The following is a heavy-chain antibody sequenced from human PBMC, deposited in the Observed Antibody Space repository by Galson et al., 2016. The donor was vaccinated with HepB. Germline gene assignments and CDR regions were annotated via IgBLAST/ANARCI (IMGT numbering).Heavy chain of an antibody. CDR3: VREFHWGEGADAFEI. Sequence: SLRLSCAASGFNFSTTWMHWVRQSPGKGLVWVSRINRDERTTNSADAVRGRFTISRDNAKNTVSLQMNSLRAEDTAIYYCVREFHWGEGADAFEIWGQGTRVTVSS. J-gene: IGHJ3*02. V-gene: IGHV3-74*01. CDR2: INRDERTT. CDR1: GFNFSTTW. D-gene: IGHD1-26*01.